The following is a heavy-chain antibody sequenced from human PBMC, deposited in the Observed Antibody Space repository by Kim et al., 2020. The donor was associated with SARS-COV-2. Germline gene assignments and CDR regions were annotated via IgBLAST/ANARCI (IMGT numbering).Heavy chain of an antibody. J-gene: IGHJ4*01. V-gene: IGHV4-34*01. D-gene: IGHD6-19*01. CDR3: ATTRSGWFYYFDY. CDR1: GGSFSGYY. CDR2: INHSGST. Sequence: SETLSLTCAVYGGSFSGYYWSWIRQPPGKGLEWIGEINHSGSTNYNPSLKSRVTISVDTSKNQFSLKLSSVTAADTAVYYCATTRSGWFYYFDYCGHGTL.